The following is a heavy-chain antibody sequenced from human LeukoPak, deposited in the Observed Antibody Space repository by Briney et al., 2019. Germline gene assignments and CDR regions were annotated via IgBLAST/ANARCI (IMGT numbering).Heavy chain of an antibody. CDR1: GFTVSSNY. Sequence: GGSLRLSCAASGFTVSSNYMSWVRQAPGKGLEWVSVIYSGGSTYNADSVKGRFTISRDNSKNTLYLQMNSLRAEDTAVYYCARVGILTGYYLDYWGQGTLVTVSS. CDR3: ARVGILTGYYLDY. CDR2: IYSGGST. D-gene: IGHD3-9*01. V-gene: IGHV3-66*01. J-gene: IGHJ4*02.